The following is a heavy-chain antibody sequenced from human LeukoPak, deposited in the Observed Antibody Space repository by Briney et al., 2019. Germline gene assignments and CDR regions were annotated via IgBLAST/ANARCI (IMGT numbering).Heavy chain of an antibody. Sequence: GGSLRLSCAASGFTFSSYAMSWVRQAPGKGLEWVSAISGSGGSTYYADSVKGRFTISRDNSKNTPYLQMNSLRAEDTAVYYCAKFRKYCSGGSCWGRTASGNWFDPWGQGTLVTVSS. V-gene: IGHV3-23*01. CDR1: GFTFSSYA. J-gene: IGHJ5*02. D-gene: IGHD2-15*01. CDR2: ISGSGGST. CDR3: AKFRKYCSGGSCWGRTASGNWFDP.